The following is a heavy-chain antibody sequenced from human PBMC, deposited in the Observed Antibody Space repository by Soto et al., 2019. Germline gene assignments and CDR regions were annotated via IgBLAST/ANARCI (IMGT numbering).Heavy chain of an antibody. CDR1: GFRFSSYS. J-gene: IGHJ2*01. Sequence: EVQLVESGGGLVQPGGSLRLSCAASGFRFSSYSMNWVRQAPGKGPEWVSYIDHSSSSVRYVDSVEGRFTISRDNAKDSLSLQMNSLRVAATAMYYCAVGIAVARGYIDLWGRGTLVTVSS. CDR3: AVGIAVARGYIDL. CDR2: IDHSSSSV. D-gene: IGHD6-19*01. V-gene: IGHV3-48*04.